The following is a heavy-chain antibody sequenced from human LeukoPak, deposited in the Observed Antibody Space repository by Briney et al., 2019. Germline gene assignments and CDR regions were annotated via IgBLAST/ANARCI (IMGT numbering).Heavy chain of an antibody. CDR1: GGSISGYY. CDR2: IYYSGST. D-gene: IGHD2/OR15-2a*01. Sequence: SETLSLTCTVSGGSISGYYWSWIRQPPGKGLEWIGYIYYSGSTNYNPSLKSRVTISVDTSENQFSLKLSSVTAADTAVYYCARGNKGPADVWGQGTTVTV. V-gene: IGHV4-59*01. CDR3: ARGNKGPADV. J-gene: IGHJ6*02.